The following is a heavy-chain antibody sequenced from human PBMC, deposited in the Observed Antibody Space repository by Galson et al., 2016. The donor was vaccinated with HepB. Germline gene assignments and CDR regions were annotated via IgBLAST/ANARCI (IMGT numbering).Heavy chain of an antibody. D-gene: IGHD3-16*01. CDR1: GFSLSTSGVG. Sequence: PALVKPTQTLTLTCTFSGFSLSTSGVGVGWICQPPGKALEWLTVIYWDDDKRYSPSLKSRLTITKDTSKNQVVHTMTNMDPVDTATYYCAHRYLGGFDYWGQGTLVTVSS. J-gene: IGHJ4*02. V-gene: IGHV2-5*02. CDR3: AHRYLGGFDY. CDR2: IYWDDDK.